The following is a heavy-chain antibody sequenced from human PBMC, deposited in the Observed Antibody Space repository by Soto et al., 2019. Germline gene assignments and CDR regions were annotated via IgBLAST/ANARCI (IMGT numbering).Heavy chain of an antibody. Sequence: PSETLSLTCTVPGGSISSSSYYWGWIRQPPGKGLEWIGSIYYSGSTYYNPSLKSRVTISVDTSKNQSSLKLSSVTAADTAVYYCARHGITWIQLWPRPGAFDIWGQGTMVS. CDR2: IYYSGST. D-gene: IGHD5-18*01. V-gene: IGHV4-39*01. J-gene: IGHJ3*02. CDR3: ARHGITWIQLWPRPGAFDI. CDR1: GGSISSSSYY.